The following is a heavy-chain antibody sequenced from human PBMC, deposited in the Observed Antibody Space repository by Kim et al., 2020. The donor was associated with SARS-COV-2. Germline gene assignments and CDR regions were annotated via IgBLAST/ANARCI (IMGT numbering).Heavy chain of an antibody. CDR3: AKVLRYSSAMALRPFDY. CDR1: GFTFSSYA. Sequence: GGSLRLSCAASGFTFSSYAMSWVRQAPGKGLEWVSAISGSGGSTYYADSVKGRFTISRDNSKNTLYLQMNSLRAEDTAVYYCAKVLRYSSAMALRPFDYWGQGTLVTVSS. CDR2: ISGSGGST. D-gene: IGHD6-19*01. V-gene: IGHV3-23*01. J-gene: IGHJ4*02.